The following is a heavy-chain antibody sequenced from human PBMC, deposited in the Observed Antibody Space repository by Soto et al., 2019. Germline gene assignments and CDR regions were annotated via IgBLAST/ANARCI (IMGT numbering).Heavy chain of an antibody. J-gene: IGHJ6*02. D-gene: IGHD3-10*01. CDR1: GFTFSSYA. V-gene: IGHV3-23*01. Sequence: DVQLLESGGHLVQPGGSLRLSCAASGFTFSSYAMSWVRQAPGKGLEWVSSVSAGGDMTYYSDSVKGRFTIARDNSNNALFLQMNSLKIEDTALYYCARGDRGGSGSPASYYYSGLDVWGQWTTVTVS. CDR3: ARGDRGGSGSPASYYYSGLDV. CDR2: VSAGGDMT.